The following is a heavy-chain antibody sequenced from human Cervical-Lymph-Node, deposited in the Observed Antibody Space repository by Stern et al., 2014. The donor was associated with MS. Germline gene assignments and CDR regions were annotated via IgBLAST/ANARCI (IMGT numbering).Heavy chain of an antibody. Sequence: MQLVQSGAEVRKPGDSLKISCKTSGYRFINNWIAWVRQVPGKGLEWIGIIYPGDSDVRYSPSFQGNVSISVDKSISTAYLQWNSLKASDTAVYYCARWSVACDSWGQGALITVSS. J-gene: IGHJ4*02. V-gene: IGHV5-51*03. CDR2: IYPGDSDV. CDR3: ARWSVACDS. D-gene: IGHD2-21*01. CDR1: GYRFINNW.